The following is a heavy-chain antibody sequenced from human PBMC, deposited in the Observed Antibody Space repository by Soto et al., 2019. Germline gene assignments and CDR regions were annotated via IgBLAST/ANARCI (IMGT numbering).Heavy chain of an antibody. V-gene: IGHV4-4*07. CDR1: GGSIASYY. D-gene: IGHD6-19*01. J-gene: IGHJ4*02. Sequence: ASETLSLTCTVSGGSIASYYWTWIRQPAGKGLEWIGRIYSSGSTNYNPSLKSRVTMSVDTSTNQFSLKLSSVTAADTAVYYCARDEQQWRGFDYWGQGTLVTVSS. CDR3: ARDEQQWRGFDY. CDR2: IYSSGST.